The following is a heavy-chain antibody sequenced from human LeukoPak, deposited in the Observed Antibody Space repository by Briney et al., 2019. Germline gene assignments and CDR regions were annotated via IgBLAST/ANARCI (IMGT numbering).Heavy chain of an antibody. Sequence: SETLSLTCTVSGGSISSGDYYWSWIRQPPGKGLEWIGYIYYSGSTYYNPSLKSRVTISVDTSKNQFSLKLSSVTAADTAVYYCARYSRTLRCGMDVWGQGTTVTVSS. CDR1: GGSISSGDYY. J-gene: IGHJ6*02. CDR3: ARYSRTLRCGMDV. D-gene: IGHD6-13*01. V-gene: IGHV4-30-4*01. CDR2: IYYSGST.